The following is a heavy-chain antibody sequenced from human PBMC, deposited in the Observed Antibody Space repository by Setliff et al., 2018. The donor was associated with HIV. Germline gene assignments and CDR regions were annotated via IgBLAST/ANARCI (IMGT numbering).Heavy chain of an antibody. CDR2: VWYDGSNK. CDR1: GFIFSDYG. Sequence: GGSLRLSCAASGFIFSDYGIHWVRQAPGKELEWVAIVWYDGSNKNYADTVKGRFTISRDNSKNTLYLQMSSLRADDTAVYYCARGVDSYMDVWGKGTTVTAP. V-gene: IGHV3-33*01. J-gene: IGHJ6*03. D-gene: IGHD5-12*01. CDR3: ARGVDSYMDV.